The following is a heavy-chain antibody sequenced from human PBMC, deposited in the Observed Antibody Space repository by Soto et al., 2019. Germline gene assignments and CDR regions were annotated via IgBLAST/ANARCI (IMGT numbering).Heavy chain of an antibody. Sequence: PSETLSLTCTVSGGSISSGDYYWSWIRQPPGKGLEWIGYIYYSGSTYYNPSLKSRVTISVDTSKNQFSLKLSSVTAADTAVYYCARTYYYDSSGYVFAYWGQGTLVTVDS. V-gene: IGHV4-30-4*01. CDR2: IYYSGST. D-gene: IGHD3-22*01. CDR3: ARTYYYDSSGYVFAY. J-gene: IGHJ1*01. CDR1: GGSISSGDYY.